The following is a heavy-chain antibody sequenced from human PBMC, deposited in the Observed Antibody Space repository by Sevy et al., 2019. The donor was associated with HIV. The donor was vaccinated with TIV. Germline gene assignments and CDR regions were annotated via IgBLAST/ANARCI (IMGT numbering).Heavy chain of an antibody. CDR1: GSTFSGYG. CDR3: AREHIAVAGIGYYFDY. CDR2: IWYDGTNK. Sequence: GGSLRLSCAASGSTFSGYGMHWVRQAPGKGLEWVAVIWYDGTNKYYTDSVKGRFTISRDNSKNTLYLQMNSLRAEDTAVYYCAREHIAVAGIGYYFDYWGQGTLVTVSS. J-gene: IGHJ4*02. V-gene: IGHV3-33*01. D-gene: IGHD6-19*01.